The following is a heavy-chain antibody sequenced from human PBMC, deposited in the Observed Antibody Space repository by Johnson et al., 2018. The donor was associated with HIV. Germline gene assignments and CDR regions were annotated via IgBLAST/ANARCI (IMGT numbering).Heavy chain of an antibody. CDR2: IRYDGSNQ. CDR3: AKDWGIAAAGTDAFDI. D-gene: IGHD6-13*01. V-gene: IGHV3-30*02. Sequence: QVQLVESGGGVVQPGGSLRLSCAASGFTFSSYGMHWVRQAPGKGLEWVAFIRYDGSNQYYADSVKGRFTLSRDNSKNTLYLQMNSLRAEDTAVYYCAKDWGIAAAGTDAFDIWGQGTMVTVSS. J-gene: IGHJ3*02. CDR1: GFTFSSYG.